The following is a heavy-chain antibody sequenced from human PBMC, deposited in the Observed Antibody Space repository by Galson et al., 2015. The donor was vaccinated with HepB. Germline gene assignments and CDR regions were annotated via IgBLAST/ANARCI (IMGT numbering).Heavy chain of an antibody. CDR2: IKSKTDGGTT. Sequence: SLRLSCAASGFTFSNAWMNWVRQAPGKGLEWVGRIKSKTDGGTTDYAAPVKGRFTISRDDSKNTLYLQMNSLKTEDTAVYYCTSPSYYDSSGYVGAGDYWGQGTLVTVSS. CDR3: TSPSYYDSSGYVGAGDY. CDR1: GFTFSNAW. V-gene: IGHV3-15*07. J-gene: IGHJ4*02. D-gene: IGHD3-22*01.